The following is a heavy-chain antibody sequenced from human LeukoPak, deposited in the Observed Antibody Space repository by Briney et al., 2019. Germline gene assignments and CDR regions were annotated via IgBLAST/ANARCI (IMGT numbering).Heavy chain of an antibody. D-gene: IGHD2-2*01. V-gene: IGHV4-4*02. CDR2: INHSGST. CDR1: GGSISSSNW. CDR3: ARDRLGTMPYGMDV. Sequence: SETLSLTCAVSGGSISSSNWWSWVRQPPGKGLEWIGEINHSGSTNYNPSLKSRVTISVDTSKNQFSLKLSSVTAADTAVYYCARDRLGTMPYGMDVWGQGTTVTVSS. J-gene: IGHJ6*02.